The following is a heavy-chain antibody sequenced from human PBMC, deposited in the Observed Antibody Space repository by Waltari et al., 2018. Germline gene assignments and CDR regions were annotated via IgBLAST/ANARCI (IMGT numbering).Heavy chain of an antibody. CDR3: ARTPNYYDSSGYSYFDY. J-gene: IGHJ4*02. CDR1: GFTFSSYA. D-gene: IGHD3-22*01. CDR2: ISYDGSNK. V-gene: IGHV3-30*04. Sequence: QVQLVESGGGVVQPGRSLRLSCAASGFTFSSYAMHWVRQAPGKGLEWVAVISYDGSNKYYAASEKGRFTISRDNSKNTLYLQMNSLRAEDTAVYYCARTPNYYDSSGYSYFDYWGQGTLVTVSS.